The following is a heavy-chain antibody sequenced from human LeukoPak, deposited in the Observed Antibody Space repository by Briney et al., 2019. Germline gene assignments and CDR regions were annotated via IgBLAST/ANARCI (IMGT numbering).Heavy chain of an antibody. CDR3: ARAPSPWEDCSGGSCRTAYFDY. D-gene: IGHD2-15*01. Sequence: PSETLSLTCAVYGGSFSGYYWSWIRQPPGKGLEWIGEIYHSGSTNYNPSLKSRVTISVDKSKNQFSLKLSSVTDADTAVYYCARAPSPWEDCSGGSCRTAYFDYWGQGTLVTVSS. V-gene: IGHV4-34*01. CDR2: IYHSGST. CDR1: GGSFSGYY. J-gene: IGHJ4*02.